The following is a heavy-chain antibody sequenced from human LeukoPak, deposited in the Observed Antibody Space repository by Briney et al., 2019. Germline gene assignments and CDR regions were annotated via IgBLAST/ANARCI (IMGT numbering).Heavy chain of an antibody. CDR1: GFTLSNYW. CDR2: ISSDGSTT. V-gene: IGHV3-74*03. D-gene: IGHD1-20*01. CDR3: TRNSWNEPGFNI. Sequence: GGSLRLSCAASGFTLSNYWMHWVRQAPGKGLVWVSRISSDGSTTTYADSVKGRFTISRDNAKNTLYLQMNRLRAEDTALYYCTRNSWNEPGFNIWGQGTMVTVSS. J-gene: IGHJ3*02.